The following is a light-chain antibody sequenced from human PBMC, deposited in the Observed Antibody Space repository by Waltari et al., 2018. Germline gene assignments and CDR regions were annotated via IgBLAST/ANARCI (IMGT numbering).Light chain of an antibody. CDR1: SRGVGVCNS. CDR2: EVS. J-gene: IGLJ3*02. V-gene: IGLV2-14*01. CDR3: SSYTSSSTRV. Sequence: QSALTQPAPVSGSPGQSITISCTGTSRGVGVCNSVSWYHQHPGKAPKLMIYEVSNRPSGVSNRFSGSKSGNTASLTISGLQAEDEADYYCSSYTSSSTRVFGGGTKLTVL.